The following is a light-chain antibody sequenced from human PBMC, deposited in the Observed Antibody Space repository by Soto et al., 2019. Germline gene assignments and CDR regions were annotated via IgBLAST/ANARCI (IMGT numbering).Light chain of an antibody. CDR1: SGDVGGYNY. Sequence: QSVLTQTRSVSGSPGQSVTISSTGTSGDVGGYNYVSWYQHHPGKAPKLMIYDVTKRPSGVRDRFSGSKSGNTASLTISGLQPEDDADYYCCSYAGYYSLLFGGGTKVTVL. CDR2: DVT. CDR3: CSYAGYYSLL. V-gene: IGLV2-11*01. J-gene: IGLJ2*01.